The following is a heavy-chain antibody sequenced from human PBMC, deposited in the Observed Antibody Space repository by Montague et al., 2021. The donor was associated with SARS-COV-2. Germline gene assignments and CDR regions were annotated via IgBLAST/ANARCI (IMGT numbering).Heavy chain of an antibody. J-gene: IGHJ4*02. V-gene: IGHV4-39*01. CDR1: GGSISSSSYY. CDR3: ARLRDIVVVPAAFDY. Sequence: SETRSLTCTVSGGSISSSSYYWGWIRQPPGKGLEWIGSIYYSGSTYYNPSLKSRVTISVDTSKNQFSLKLSSVTAADTAVYYCARLRDIVVVPAAFDYWGRGTLVTVSS. D-gene: IGHD2-2*01. CDR2: IYYSGST.